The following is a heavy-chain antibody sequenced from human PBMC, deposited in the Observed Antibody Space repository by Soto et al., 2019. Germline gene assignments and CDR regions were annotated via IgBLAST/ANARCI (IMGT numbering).Heavy chain of an antibody. CDR2: INHSGST. D-gene: IGHD2-2*01. J-gene: IGHJ6*02. Sequence: TLSLTCAVYCGSFSGYYWSWIRQPPWKGLEWIGEINHSGSTNYNPSLKSRVTISVDTSKNQFSLKLSSVTAADTAVYYCARRPIVVVPAARVRGYYYGMDVGGQGTTVTVYS. CDR3: ARRPIVVVPAARVRGYYYGMDV. CDR1: CGSFSGYY. V-gene: IGHV4-34*01.